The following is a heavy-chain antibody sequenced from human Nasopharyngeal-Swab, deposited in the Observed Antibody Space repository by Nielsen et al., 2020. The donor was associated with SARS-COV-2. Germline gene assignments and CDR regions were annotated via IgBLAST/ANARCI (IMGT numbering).Heavy chain of an antibody. D-gene: IGHD5-18*01. Sequence: SETLSLTCTVSGGSISSSSYYWGWIRQPPGKGLEWIGSFYYSGSTYYNPSLKSQVTISVDTSKNQFSLKLSSVTAADTAVYYCARPRFVDIAMWFAFDIWGQGTMVTVSS. CDR3: ARPRFVDIAMWFAFDI. J-gene: IGHJ3*02. V-gene: IGHV4-39*01. CDR1: GGSISSSSYY. CDR2: FYYSGST.